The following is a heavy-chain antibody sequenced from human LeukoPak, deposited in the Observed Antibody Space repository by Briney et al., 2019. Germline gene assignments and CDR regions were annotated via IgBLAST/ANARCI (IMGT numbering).Heavy chain of an antibody. CDR1: GYSISSGYY. V-gene: IGHV4-38-2*02. D-gene: IGHD3-22*01. CDR3: ARVTPDSSGYYLKYYFDY. J-gene: IGHJ4*02. Sequence: SETLSLTCSVSGYSISSGYYWGWIRQPPGKGLEWIGSIYHSGNTDYNPSLKSRVTISRDTSKNQFSLNLSSVTAADTAVYYCARVTPDSSGYYLKYYFDYWGQGTLVTVSS. CDR2: IYHSGNT.